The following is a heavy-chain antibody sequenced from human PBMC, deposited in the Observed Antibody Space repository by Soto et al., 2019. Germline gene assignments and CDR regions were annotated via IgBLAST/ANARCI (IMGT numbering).Heavy chain of an antibody. V-gene: IGHV3-7*01. J-gene: IGHJ4*02. CDR3: ARASSGWLLYYFDY. Sequence: PGGSLRLSCAASGFTFSSYWMSWVRQAPGKGLEGVADIKEDGSEKYYVDSVKGRFTISRDNAKNSLYLQMNSLRAEDTAVYYCARASSGWLLYYFDYWGQGTLVTVSS. CDR1: GFTFSSYW. D-gene: IGHD6-19*01. CDR2: IKEDGSEK.